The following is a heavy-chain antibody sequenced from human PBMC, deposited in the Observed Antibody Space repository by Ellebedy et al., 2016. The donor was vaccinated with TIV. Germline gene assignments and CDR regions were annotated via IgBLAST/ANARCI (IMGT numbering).Heavy chain of an antibody. V-gene: IGHV3-33*01. CDR1: GFIFSNYG. D-gene: IGHD6-19*01. J-gene: IGHJ4*02. Sequence: GESLKISXAASGFIFSNYGMHWVRQAPGKGLEWAAVIWYDGSNKYYADSVKGRFTISRDNSKNTLYLEMNSLRAEDTAVYYCVRVSGAVAGKGDYWGQGTLVTVSS. CDR2: IWYDGSNK. CDR3: VRVSGAVAGKGDY.